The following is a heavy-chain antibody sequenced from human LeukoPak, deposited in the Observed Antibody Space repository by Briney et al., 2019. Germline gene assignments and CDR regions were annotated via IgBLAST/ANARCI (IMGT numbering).Heavy chain of an antibody. CDR1: GYTFTGYY. V-gene: IGHV1-2*02. J-gene: IGHJ4*02. CDR3: AREPDGLEKNFDS. CDR2: INPNRGCT. D-gene: IGHD5-24*01. Sequence: EASVKVSCKASGYTFTGYYMHWVRQAPGQGLEWMGWINPNRGCTNYAQKFQGRVTMTRDTSISKAYMELRRLRSDETAVYYCAREPDGLEKNFDSWGQGTLVTVSS.